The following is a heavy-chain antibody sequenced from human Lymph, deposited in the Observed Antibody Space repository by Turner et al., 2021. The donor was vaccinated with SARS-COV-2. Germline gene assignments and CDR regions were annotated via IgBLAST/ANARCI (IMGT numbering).Heavy chain of an antibody. CDR3: ARDIPTTADYFDY. Sequence: EVQLVESGGGLVKPGGSLRLSCAGSGFTFSTYSMNWVRQAPGKGLEWISSISSSSSYIYYADSVKGRFTISRDDAKNSLYLQMNSLRAEDTAVYYCARDIPTTADYFDYWGQGTLVTVSS. CDR1: GFTFSTYS. J-gene: IGHJ4*02. V-gene: IGHV3-21*01. CDR2: ISSSSSYI. D-gene: IGHD4-17*01.